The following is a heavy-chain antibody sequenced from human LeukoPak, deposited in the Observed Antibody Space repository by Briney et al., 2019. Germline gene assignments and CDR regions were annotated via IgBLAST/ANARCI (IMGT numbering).Heavy chain of an antibody. J-gene: IGHJ4*02. CDR2: INPSGGST. CDR1: GSTFTTYY. CDR3: ARESGWYPPGY. Sequence: ASVKVSCKASGSTFTTYYMHWVRQAPGQGLEWMGIINPSGGSTSYAQKLQGRVTMATDTSTSTAYMELRSLRSDDTAVYYCARESGWYPPGYWGQGTLVTVSS. D-gene: IGHD6-19*01. V-gene: IGHV1-46*01.